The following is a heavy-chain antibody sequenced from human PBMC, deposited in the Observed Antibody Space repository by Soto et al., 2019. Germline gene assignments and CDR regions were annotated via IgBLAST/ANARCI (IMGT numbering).Heavy chain of an antibody. D-gene: IGHD6-6*01. CDR2: INAGNGNT. CDR1: GYTFTSYA. CDR3: ARGGQSIAARPIDY. V-gene: IGHV1-3*01. J-gene: IGHJ4*02. Sequence: QVQLVQSGAEVKKPGASVKVSCKASGYTFTSYAMHWVRQAPGQRLEWMGWINAGNGNTKYSQKFQGRGTITRDTSGSTAYMAMSSLRSEDTAVYYCARGGQSIAARPIDYWGQGTLVTVSS.